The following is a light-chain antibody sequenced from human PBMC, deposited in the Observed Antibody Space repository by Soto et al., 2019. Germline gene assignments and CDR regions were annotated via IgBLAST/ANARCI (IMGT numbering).Light chain of an antibody. Sequence: EIVLTQSPGTLSLSPGERATLSCRASQSVSSSYLAWYQQKPGQAPRLLIYGASSRATGIPDRFSGSGSGTDFTLTISRLEPEDFAVYYCQQYCCSPLTFGQGTKVDIK. J-gene: IGKJ1*01. CDR1: QSVSSSY. CDR3: QQYCCSPLT. CDR2: GAS. V-gene: IGKV3-20*01.